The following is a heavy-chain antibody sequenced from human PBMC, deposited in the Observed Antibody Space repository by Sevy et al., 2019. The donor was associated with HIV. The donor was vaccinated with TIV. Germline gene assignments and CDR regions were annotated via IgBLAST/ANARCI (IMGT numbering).Heavy chain of an antibody. CDR3: AREDYYDSSGYYNYFDY. J-gene: IGHJ4*02. Sequence: GGSLRLSCAASGFTFSSYAMHWVRQAPGKGLEWVAVISYDGSNTYYADSVEGRFTISRDNSKNTLYLQMKSLRPVDTAVYYCAREDYYDSSGYYNYFDYWGQGTLVTVSS. D-gene: IGHD3-22*01. CDR2: ISYDGSNT. CDR1: GFTFSSYA. V-gene: IGHV3-30-3*01.